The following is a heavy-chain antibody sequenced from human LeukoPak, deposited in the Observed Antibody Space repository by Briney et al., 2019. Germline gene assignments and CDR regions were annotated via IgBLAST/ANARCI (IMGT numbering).Heavy chain of an antibody. CDR2: ISAYNGNT. V-gene: IGHV1-18*01. CDR3: ARDRGYCSGGSCYGGVSEYYYYYYGMDV. Sequence: GASVKVSCKASGYTFTSYGISWVRQAPGQGLEWMGWISAYNGNTNYAQKLQGRVTMTTDTSTSTAYMELRSLRSDDTAVYYCARDRGYCSGGSCYGGVSEYYYYYYGMDVWGQGTTVTVSS. CDR1: GYTFTSYG. D-gene: IGHD2-15*01. J-gene: IGHJ6*02.